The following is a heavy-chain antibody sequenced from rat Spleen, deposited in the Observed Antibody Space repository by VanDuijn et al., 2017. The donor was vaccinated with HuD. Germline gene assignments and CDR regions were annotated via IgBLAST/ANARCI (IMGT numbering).Heavy chain of an antibody. CDR1: GFTFSDFF. CDR2: ITTGGAIT. CDR3: ARRHYGYTDYFDY. V-gene: IGHV5-25*01. J-gene: IGHJ2*01. Sequence: EVQLVESGGGLVQPGRSLKLSCAASGFTFSDFFMAWVRQAPTKGLEWVASITTGGAITSYRDSVKGRFTISRDTAKSTLSLQMDSLRSEDTATFYCARRHYGYTDYFDYWGQGVMVTVSS. D-gene: IGHD1-9*01.